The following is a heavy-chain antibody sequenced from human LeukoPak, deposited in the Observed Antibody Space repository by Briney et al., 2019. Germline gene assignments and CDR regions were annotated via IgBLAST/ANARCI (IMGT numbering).Heavy chain of an antibody. J-gene: IGHJ5*02. Sequence: ASVKVSCKASGYTFTSYAMNWVRQAPGQGLEWMGWINTNTGNPTYAQGFTGRFVFSLDTSVSTAYLQISSLKAEDTAVYYCARDTIVVVVAAIPYNWFDLWGQGTLVTVSS. CDR1: GYTFTSYA. CDR3: ARDTIVVVVAAIPYNWFDL. D-gene: IGHD2-15*01. CDR2: INTNTGNP. V-gene: IGHV7-4-1*02.